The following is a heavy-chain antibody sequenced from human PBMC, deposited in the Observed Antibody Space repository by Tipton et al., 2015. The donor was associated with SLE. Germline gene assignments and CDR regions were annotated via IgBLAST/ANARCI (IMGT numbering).Heavy chain of an antibody. CDR1: GGSIRSYY. D-gene: IGHD4-11*01. CDR2: IYTNENT. J-gene: IGHJ5*01. V-gene: IGHV4-4*07. Sequence: TLSLTCTVSGGSIRSYYWGWIRQPAGGGLEGIGRIYTNENTNYNPSLKSRVSISLDTSKNQFSLKLNSVTAADTAVYYCATYSGWFHTWGHGALVTVSS. CDR3: ATYSGWFHT.